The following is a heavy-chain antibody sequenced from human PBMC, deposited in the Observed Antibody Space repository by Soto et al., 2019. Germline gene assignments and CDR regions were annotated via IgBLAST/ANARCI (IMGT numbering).Heavy chain of an antibody. V-gene: IGHV6-1*01. CDR2: TYYRSRFFS. J-gene: IGHJ5*02. Sequence: PSQTLSLTCVISGDSVSSYSAAWNWIRQSPSGGLGWLGRTYYRSRFFSDYAESVKSRIIINPDTSKNQFSLQLKSVTPEDTAVYYCVRDRYSSSGWFDPWGQGTPVTVSS. CDR3: VRDRYSSSGWFDP. D-gene: IGHD3-10*01. CDR1: GDSVSSYSAA.